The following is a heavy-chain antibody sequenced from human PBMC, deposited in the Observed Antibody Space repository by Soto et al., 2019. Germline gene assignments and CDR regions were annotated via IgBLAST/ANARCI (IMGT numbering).Heavy chain of an antibody. CDR2: ISDSGST. CDR1: GFTFSRYA. J-gene: IGHJ4*02. V-gene: IGHV3-23*01. D-gene: IGHD3-16*01. Sequence: GGSLRLSCTASGFTFSRYAMSWVRQAPGKGLEWVSTISDSGSTYYAESVKGRLTISRDNSKHTLYLQMNSLRAEDTAVYYCAAGYLGACCSPSSLVYFDYWGLGALVTVSS. CDR3: AAGYLGACCSPSSLVYFDY.